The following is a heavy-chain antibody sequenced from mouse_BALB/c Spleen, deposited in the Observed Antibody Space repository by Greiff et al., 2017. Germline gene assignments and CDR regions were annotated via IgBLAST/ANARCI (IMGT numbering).Heavy chain of an antibody. CDR1: GFTFSSYT. CDR2: ISNGGGST. D-gene: IGHD4-1*01. CDR3: ARHGTGAFAY. V-gene: IGHV5-12-2*01. Sequence: EVQLVESGGGLVQPGGSLKLSCAASGFTFSSYTMSWVRQTPEKRLEWVAYISNGGGSTYYPDTVKGRFTISRDNAKNTLYLQMSSLKSEDTAMYYCARHGTGAFAYWGQGTLVTVSA. J-gene: IGHJ3*01.